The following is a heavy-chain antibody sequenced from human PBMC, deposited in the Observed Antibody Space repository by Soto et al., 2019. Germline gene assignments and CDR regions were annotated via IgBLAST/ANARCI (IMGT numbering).Heavy chain of an antibody. CDR2: IYYSGSS. CDR3: AREVYHDRNIDY. V-gene: IGHV4-30-4*01. J-gene: IGHJ4*02. D-gene: IGHD2-2*01. Sequence: PSETLSLTCTVSGGSISSGDFYWSWIRQPPGKGLEWIGYIYYSGSSYHNPSLQSRVTMSVDTSKNQFSLKLSSVTAADTAVYYCAREVYHDRNIDYWGQGTLVTVSS. CDR1: GGSISSGDFY.